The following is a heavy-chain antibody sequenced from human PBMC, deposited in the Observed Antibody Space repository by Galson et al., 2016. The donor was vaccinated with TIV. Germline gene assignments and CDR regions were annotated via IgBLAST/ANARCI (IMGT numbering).Heavy chain of an antibody. CDR3: AKSFQYFYDNSGYFPYGFHI. CDR2: ISASGGNT. V-gene: IGHV3-23*01. J-gene: IGHJ3*02. Sequence: FLRLSCAASGFTFSSWPMSWVRRAPGKGLEWVSAISASGGNTFYADSVKGRFTISRDNSKKTLYLLMDSLRAEDTAVYYCAKSFQYFYDNSGYFPYGFHIWGRGTMVTVSS. D-gene: IGHD3-22*01. CDR1: GFTFSSWP.